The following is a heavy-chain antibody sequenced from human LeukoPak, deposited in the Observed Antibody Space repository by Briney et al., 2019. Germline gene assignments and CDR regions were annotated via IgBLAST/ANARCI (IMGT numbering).Heavy chain of an antibody. CDR2: ISGDGGST. D-gene: IGHD1-7*01. V-gene: IGHV3-43*02. CDR3: AKAYNWNSFRLGIDFDY. J-gene: IGHJ4*02. Sequence: GGSLRLSCAASGFTFDDYAMHWVRQAPGKGLEWVSLISGDGGSTYYADSVKGRFTISRDNSKNSLYLQMNGLRTEDTALYYCAKAYNWNSFRLGIDFDYWGQGTLVTVSS. CDR1: GFTFDDYA.